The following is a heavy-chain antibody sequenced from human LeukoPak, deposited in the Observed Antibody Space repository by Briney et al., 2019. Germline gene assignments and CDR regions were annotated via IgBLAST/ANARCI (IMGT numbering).Heavy chain of an antibody. CDR1: GGSISSGGYS. CDR2: IYHSGST. CDR3: ARGVVPATIPVWGSTYYYYYMDV. J-gene: IGHJ6*03. V-gene: IGHV4-30-2*01. D-gene: IGHD2-2*02. Sequence: SETLSLTCAVSGGSISSGGYSWSWIRQPPGRGLEWIGYIYHSGSTYYNPSLKSRVTISVDRSKNQFSLKLSSVTAADTAVYYCARGVVPATIPVWGSTYYYYYMDVWGKGTTVTVSS.